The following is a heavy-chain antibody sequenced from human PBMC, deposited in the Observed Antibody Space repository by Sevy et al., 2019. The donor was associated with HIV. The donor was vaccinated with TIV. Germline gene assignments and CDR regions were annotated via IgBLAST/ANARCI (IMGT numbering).Heavy chain of an antibody. CDR1: GGSISSHY. V-gene: IGHV4-4*07. J-gene: IGHJ4*02. D-gene: IGHD3-3*01. Sequence: SETLSLTCSVSGGSISSHYWSWIRQPAGEGLEWIGRIDTSGGTNYNPSLKTRVTMWIDTSKNQFSLRLRSLTAADTAVYYCARYNFWSGHYDYFDYWGPGALVTVSS. CDR2: IDTSGGT. CDR3: ARYNFWSGHYDYFDY.